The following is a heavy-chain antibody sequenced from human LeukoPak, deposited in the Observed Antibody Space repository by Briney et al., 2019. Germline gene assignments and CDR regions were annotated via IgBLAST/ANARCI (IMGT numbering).Heavy chain of an antibody. CDR1: GFTFSNNW. CDR3: ARLGTVTRARFDC. J-gene: IGHJ4*02. V-gene: IGHV3-7*01. D-gene: IGHD4-17*01. CDR2: INQDGSEK. Sequence: GGSLRLSCVVSGFTFSNNWMSCVRQTPGKGLEWVANINQDGSEKYYVDSVKGRFTISRDSAENSVYLQMSSLRADDTAVYHCARLGTVTRARFDCSGEGTLVTVSS.